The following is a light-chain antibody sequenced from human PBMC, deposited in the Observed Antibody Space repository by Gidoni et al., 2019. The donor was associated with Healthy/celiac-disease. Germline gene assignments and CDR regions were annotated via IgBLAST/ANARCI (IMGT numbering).Light chain of an antibody. Sequence: QMTQSPSSLSASVGDRVTITCQASQDISNYLNWYQQKPGKAPKLLIYEASNLETGVPSRFSGSGSGTVFTFTISSLQPEDIATYYCQQYDTLPITFGQGTRLEIK. CDR1: QDISNY. V-gene: IGKV1-33*01. J-gene: IGKJ5*01. CDR2: EAS. CDR3: QQYDTLPIT.